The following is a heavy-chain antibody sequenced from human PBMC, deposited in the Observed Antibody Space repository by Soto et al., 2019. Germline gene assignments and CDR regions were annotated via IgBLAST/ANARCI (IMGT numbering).Heavy chain of an antibody. CDR3: AGTVDTAMVIGDWFDP. D-gene: IGHD5-18*01. CDR2: INAGNGNT. CDR1: GYTFTSYA. J-gene: IGHJ5*02. Sequence: QVQLVQSGAEVKKPGASVKVSCKASGYTFTSYAMHWVRQAPGQRLEWMGWINAGNGNTKYSQKFQGRVTITRDTSASTAYMELSSLGSEDTAVYYCAGTVDTAMVIGDWFDPWGQGTLVTVSS. V-gene: IGHV1-3*01.